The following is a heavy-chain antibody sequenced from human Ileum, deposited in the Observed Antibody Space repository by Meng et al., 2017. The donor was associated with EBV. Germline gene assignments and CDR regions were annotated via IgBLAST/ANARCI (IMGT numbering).Heavy chain of an antibody. J-gene: IGHJ4*02. D-gene: IGHD1-26*01. V-gene: IGHV6-1*01. CDR1: GDSVSSISGA. Sequence: QVQLQLSGPGLLKPSQTLSLTCAISGDSVSSISGAWNWIRQSPSRGLEWLGRTYYRSKWNTDYAVSVSSRITISPDTSKNQFSLQLNSVTPEDTAVYYCARGSYYFDSWGQGTLVTVSS. CDR3: ARGSYYFDS. CDR2: TYYRSKWNT.